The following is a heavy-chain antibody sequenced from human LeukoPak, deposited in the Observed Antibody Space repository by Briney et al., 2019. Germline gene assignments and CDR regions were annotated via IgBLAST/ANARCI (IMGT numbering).Heavy chain of an antibody. CDR3: AKEGAYCGGDCYSYFDY. V-gene: IGHV3-23*01. D-gene: IGHD2-21*02. J-gene: IGHJ4*02. Sequence: PGGSLRLSCAASGFTFSSYAMSWVRQAPGKGLEWVSAISGSGGSTYYADSVKGRFTVSRDNSKNTLYLQMNSLRLEDTAVYYCAKEGAYCGGDCYSYFDYWGQGTLVTVSS. CDR1: GFTFSSYA. CDR2: ISGSGGST.